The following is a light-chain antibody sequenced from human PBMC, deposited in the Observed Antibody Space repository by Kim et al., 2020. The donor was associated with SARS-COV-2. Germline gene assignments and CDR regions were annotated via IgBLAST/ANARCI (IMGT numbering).Light chain of an antibody. CDR1: QVISRY. V-gene: IGKV1-39*01. J-gene: IGKJ1*01. Sequence: DIQMTQSPSSLSASVGDRVTITCRASQVISRYLNWYQQKPGKAPKLLIYTASSLQSGVPSRFTGSGSETDFTLTISSLQPEDFATYYCQHTNSASRTFGQGTKVDIK. CDR2: TAS. CDR3: QHTNSASRT.